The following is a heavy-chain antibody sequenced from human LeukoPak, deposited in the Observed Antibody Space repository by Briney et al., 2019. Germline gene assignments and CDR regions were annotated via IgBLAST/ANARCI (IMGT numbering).Heavy chain of an antibody. D-gene: IGHD2-21*02. J-gene: IGHJ4*02. CDR1: GGSISSYY. CDR2: IYYSGST. CDR3: ARVRAYCGGDCYAGYFDY. V-gene: IGHV4-59*01. Sequence: TETLSLTCTVSGGSISSYYWSWIRQPPGKGLEWIGYIYYSGSTNYNPSLKSRVTISVDTSKNQFSLKLSSVTAADTAVYYCARVRAYCGGDCYAGYFDYWGQGTLVTVSS.